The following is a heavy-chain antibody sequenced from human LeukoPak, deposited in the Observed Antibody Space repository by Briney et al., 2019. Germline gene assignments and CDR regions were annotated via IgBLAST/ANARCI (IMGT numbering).Heavy chain of an antibody. CDR3: AKDRYDILTGSPPGWNTPSDY. D-gene: IGHD3-9*01. CDR1: GFTFSSYA. Sequence: GGSLRLSCAASGFTFSSYAMSWVRQAPGKGLEWVSAISGSGGGTYYADSVKGRFTISRDNSKNTLYLQMNSLRAEDTAVYYCAKDRYDILTGSPPGWNTPSDYWGQGTLVTVSS. J-gene: IGHJ4*02. V-gene: IGHV3-23*01. CDR2: ISGSGGGT.